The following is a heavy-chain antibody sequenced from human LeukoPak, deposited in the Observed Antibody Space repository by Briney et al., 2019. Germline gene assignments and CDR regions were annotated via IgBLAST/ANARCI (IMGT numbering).Heavy chain of an antibody. CDR3: ARGIDYGDYVGWFDP. V-gene: IGHV3-23*01. CDR1: GFTFSNYA. J-gene: IGHJ5*02. D-gene: IGHD4-17*01. CDR2: VSGRDDST. Sequence: GASLRLSCAASGFTFSNYAMSWVRQAPGKGLEWVSAVSGRDDSTYYADSVKGRFTISRDTSKNTLYLQMNSLRAEDTAVYYCARGIDYGDYVGWFDPWGQGTLVTVSS.